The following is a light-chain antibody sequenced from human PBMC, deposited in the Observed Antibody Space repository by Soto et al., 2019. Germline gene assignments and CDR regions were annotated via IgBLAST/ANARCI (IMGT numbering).Light chain of an antibody. J-gene: IGKJ3*01. CDR3: QKCNSAPFT. V-gene: IGKV1-27*01. CDR2: AAS. Sequence: DTQMTQSQSSLSASVGDRVTITCRASQGIYNSLAWYQQKPGKVPKILIYAASSLVSGVPSRFSGSGSGTDFTLTISSLQPEDVATYYCQKCNSAPFTFGPGTKVDIK. CDR1: QGIYNS.